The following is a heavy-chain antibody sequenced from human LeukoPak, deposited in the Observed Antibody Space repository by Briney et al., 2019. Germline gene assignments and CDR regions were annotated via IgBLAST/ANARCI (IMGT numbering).Heavy chain of an antibody. CDR2: IKPDSGNT. CDR1: GYTFSGYY. CDR3: VRDRPHNWFDP. V-gene: IGHV1-2*02. J-gene: IGHJ5*02. Sequence: ASVRVSCKASGYTFSGYYIHWVRQAPGQGLEWMGLIKPDSGNTKYPQKFQGRVTMTRDTSITTAYMELNRLTSDDTAVYYCVRDRPHNWFDPWGQGTLVTVSS.